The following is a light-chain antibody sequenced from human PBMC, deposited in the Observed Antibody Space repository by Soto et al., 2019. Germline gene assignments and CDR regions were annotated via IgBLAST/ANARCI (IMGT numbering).Light chain of an antibody. CDR2: KAS. CDR3: QQYNSYQWT. Sequence: DIQMTQSPSTLSASVGDRVTITCRASQSISSWLAWYHQKPGKAPKLLIYKASSLESGVPSRFSGSGSGTEFTLTISSLQPDDFATYYCQQYNSYQWTFGQGTKVEIK. J-gene: IGKJ1*01. CDR1: QSISSW. V-gene: IGKV1-5*03.